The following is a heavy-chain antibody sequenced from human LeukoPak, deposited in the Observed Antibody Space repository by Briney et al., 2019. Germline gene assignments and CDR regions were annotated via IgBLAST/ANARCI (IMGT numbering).Heavy chain of an antibody. J-gene: IGHJ4*02. CDR1: GGSFSGYY. Sequence: SETLSLTCAVYGGSFSGYYWSWIRQPPGKGLEWIGSIYYSGDTDYRPSLKSRVTMSVDTSKNQFSLKLSSMTAADTAVYYCARRFGSWPDYFDYWGQGTLVTVSS. V-gene: IGHV4-34*01. D-gene: IGHD3-10*01. CDR2: IYYSGDT. CDR3: ARRFGSWPDYFDY.